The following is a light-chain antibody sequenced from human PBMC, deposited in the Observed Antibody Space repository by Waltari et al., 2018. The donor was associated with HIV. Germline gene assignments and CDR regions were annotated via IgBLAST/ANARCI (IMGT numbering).Light chain of an antibody. CDR3: QSYDSSLSAWV. V-gene: IGLV1-40*01. CDR1: SSHIGAGYD. Sequence: QSVLTQPHSVSGAPGQRVTISCTGSSSHIGAGYDVHWYQQLPGTAPNLLIYGNSNRPSGVPDRFSGSKSGTSASLAITGLQAEDEADYYCQSYDSSLSAWVFGGGTRLTVL. CDR2: GNS. J-gene: IGLJ3*02.